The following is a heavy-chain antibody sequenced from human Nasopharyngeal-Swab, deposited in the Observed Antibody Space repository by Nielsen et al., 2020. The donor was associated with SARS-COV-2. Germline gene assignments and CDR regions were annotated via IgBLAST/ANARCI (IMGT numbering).Heavy chain of an antibody. D-gene: IGHD3-22*01. J-gene: IGHJ3*02. CDR1: GFTFSNYA. V-gene: IGHV3-23*01. CDR3: AKGSSGYYRHAFDM. Sequence: GESLKISCADSGFTFSNYAMSWVRQAPGKGLEWVSGISAGGGSTYYADSVKVRFTISRDNSKNTLNLQMNSLRAEDTALYYCAKGSSGYYRHAFDMWGQGTMVTVSS. CDR2: ISAGGGST.